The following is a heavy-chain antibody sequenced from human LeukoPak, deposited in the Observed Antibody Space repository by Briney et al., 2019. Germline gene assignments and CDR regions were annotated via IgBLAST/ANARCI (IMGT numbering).Heavy chain of an antibody. Sequence: PGGSLRLSCAASGFTFSSYAMSWVRQAPGKGLEWVSGINWNGGSTGYADSVKGRFTISRDNAKNSLYLQMNSLRAEDTALYYCARTYYYGSGSYLDYWGQGTLVTVSS. CDR1: GFTFSSYA. D-gene: IGHD3-10*01. V-gene: IGHV3-20*04. CDR3: ARTYYYGSGSYLDY. J-gene: IGHJ4*02. CDR2: INWNGGST.